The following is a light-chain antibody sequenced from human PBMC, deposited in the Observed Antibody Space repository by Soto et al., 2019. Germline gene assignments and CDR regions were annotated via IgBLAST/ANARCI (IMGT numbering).Light chain of an antibody. CDR1: NSDVGGYNY. Sequence: QSALTQPRSVSGSPGQSVTISCTGTNSDVGGYNYVSWYQQHPGKAPKLVIYDVSKRPSGVPDRFSGSKSGNTASLTIPGHQAEDEADYYCCSYAGNSLWVFGGGTKLTVL. J-gene: IGLJ3*02. CDR2: DVS. CDR3: CSYAGNSLWV. V-gene: IGLV2-11*01.